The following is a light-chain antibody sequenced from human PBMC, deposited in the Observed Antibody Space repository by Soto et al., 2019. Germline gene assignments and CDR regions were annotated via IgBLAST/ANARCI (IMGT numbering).Light chain of an antibody. V-gene: IGKV1-27*01. J-gene: IGKJ4*01. Sequence: DIQMTQSPSSLSASVGDRVTITCRASQGISNSLAWYQQRPGKVPKLLIHGASVLQSGVPTRFSGSGSGTSFALTISGLQPEDVATYYCQKYNSAPLTFGGGTKVDIK. CDR3: QKYNSAPLT. CDR2: GAS. CDR1: QGISNS.